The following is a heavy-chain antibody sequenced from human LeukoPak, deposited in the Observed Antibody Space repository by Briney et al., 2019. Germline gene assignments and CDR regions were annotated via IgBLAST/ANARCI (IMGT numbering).Heavy chain of an antibody. CDR2: IYTSGST. D-gene: IGHD2-15*01. CDR1: GFTVSSNY. J-gene: IGHJ3*02. CDR3: AREGYCSGGSCYSDDAFDI. V-gene: IGHV3-53*01. Sequence: GGSLRLSCAASGFTVSSNYISWVRQAPGKGLEWVSLIYTSGSTYYADSVKGRFTISRDNAKNSLYLQMNSLRAEDTAVYYCAREGYCSGGSCYSDDAFDIWGQGTMVTVSS.